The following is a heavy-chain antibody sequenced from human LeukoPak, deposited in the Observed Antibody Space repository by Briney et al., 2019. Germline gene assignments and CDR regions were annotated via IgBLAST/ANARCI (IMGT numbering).Heavy chain of an antibody. Sequence: KASDTLSLTCAVYGGSFSGYYWSWIRQPRGKGLEWIGEINHSGSTNYNPSLKSRVTISVDTSKNQFSLKLSSVTAADTAVYYCARGKYYYDSSGFFPSRRPNWFDPWGQGTLVTVSS. CDR1: GGSFSGYY. V-gene: IGHV4-34*01. CDR3: ARGKYYYDSSGFFPSRRPNWFDP. CDR2: INHSGST. J-gene: IGHJ5*02. D-gene: IGHD3-22*01.